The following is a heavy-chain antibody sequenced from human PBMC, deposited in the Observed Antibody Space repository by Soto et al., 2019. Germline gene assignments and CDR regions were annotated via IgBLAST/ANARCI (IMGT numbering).Heavy chain of an antibody. D-gene: IGHD2-2*01. CDR1: GGTLSNNA. Sequence: QVQLVQSGTEVKKPGSSVKVSCKASGGTLSNNAISWVRQAPGQGLEWMGGIIPLSATTNYAQKFQGRVTITADISTSTAYIELTSLTSEDTAVNYCARGFEARGIVVVPAANHWYYGMDVWGQGTTVTVSS. J-gene: IGHJ6*02. V-gene: IGHV1-69*06. CDR3: ARGFEARGIVVVPAANHWYYGMDV. CDR2: IIPLSATT.